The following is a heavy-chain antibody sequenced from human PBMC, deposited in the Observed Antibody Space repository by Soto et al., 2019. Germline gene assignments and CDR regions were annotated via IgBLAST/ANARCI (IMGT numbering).Heavy chain of an antibody. CDR3: VTSRVSVAVAGETEYYFDY. CDR2: VNPNSGGT. CDR1: GYTFTGYY. Sequence: ASVKVSCKASGYTFTGYYIHWVRQAPGQGLEWMGWVNPNSGGTNYAQKFQGWVTMTRDTSISTAYMELSRLRSDDTAVYYCVTSRVSVAVAGETEYYFDYWGQGTLVTVSS. V-gene: IGHV1-2*04. D-gene: IGHD6-19*01. J-gene: IGHJ4*02.